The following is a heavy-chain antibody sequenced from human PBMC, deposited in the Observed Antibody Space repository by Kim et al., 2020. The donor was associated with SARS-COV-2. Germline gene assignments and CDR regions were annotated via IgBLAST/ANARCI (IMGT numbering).Heavy chain of an antibody. CDR3: ANPPGNVDV. V-gene: IGHV1-69*13. Sequence: SVKVSCKASGDTYSNYAITWVRQAPGQGLEWMGDIMPIFGTSNYAQKFQDRIVFTADGSTNTAYMELSSLRYEDTAVYYCANPPGNVDVWGQGTAITVSS. CDR1: GDTYSNYA. CDR2: IMPIFGTS. J-gene: IGHJ6*02.